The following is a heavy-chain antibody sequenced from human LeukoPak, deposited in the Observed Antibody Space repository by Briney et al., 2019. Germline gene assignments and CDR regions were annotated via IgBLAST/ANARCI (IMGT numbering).Heavy chain of an antibody. Sequence: GGSLRLSCAASGFIFSDFGMHWVRQAPGKGLEWVAFIRSDGSKKYYADSVKGRFSIPRDDSNRTLYLQMTSLRPEDTAFYFCARYSSGWPFDTWGQGTLVTVSS. CDR3: ARYSSGWPFDT. V-gene: IGHV3-30*02. J-gene: IGHJ4*02. CDR2: IRSDGSKK. D-gene: IGHD6-19*01. CDR1: GFIFSDFG.